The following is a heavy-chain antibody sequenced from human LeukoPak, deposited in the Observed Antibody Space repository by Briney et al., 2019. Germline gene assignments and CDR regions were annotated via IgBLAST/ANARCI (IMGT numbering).Heavy chain of an antibody. CDR2: IIPIFGTA. CDR3: ARDPPYYYMDV. J-gene: IGHJ6*03. Sequence: ASVKVSCKASGYTFTSYGISWVRQAPGQGLEWMGGIIPIFGTANYAQKFQGRVTITTDESTSTAYMELSSLRSEDTAVYYCARDPPYYYMDVWGKGTTVTVSS. CDR1: GYTFTSYG. V-gene: IGHV1-69*05.